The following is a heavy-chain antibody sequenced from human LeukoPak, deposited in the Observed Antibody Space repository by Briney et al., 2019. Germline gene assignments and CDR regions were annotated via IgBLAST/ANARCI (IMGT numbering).Heavy chain of an antibody. CDR3: ARQTAKNVDTARFDY. Sequence: SVKVSCKASGGTFSSYAISWVRQAPGQGLEWMGRIIPILGIANYAQKFQGRVTITADKSTSTAYMELSSLRSEDTAVYYCARQTAKNVDTARFDYWGQGTLVTVSS. V-gene: IGHV1-69*04. J-gene: IGHJ4*02. D-gene: IGHD5-18*01. CDR2: IIPILGIA. CDR1: GGTFSSYA.